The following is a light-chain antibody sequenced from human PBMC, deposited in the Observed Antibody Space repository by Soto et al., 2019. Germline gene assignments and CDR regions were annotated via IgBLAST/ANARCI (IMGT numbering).Light chain of an antibody. J-gene: IGKJ1*01. CDR1: QSVSSN. CDR3: QQYYNWPRT. CDR2: GAS. Sequence: IVMTQSPATLSVFPGERATLSCMASQSVSSNLAWYQHKPGQAPRLLTYGASTRATGIPARFSGSGSGTEFTLTISSLQSEDFAVYYCQQYYNWPRTFGQGTKVDIK. V-gene: IGKV3-15*01.